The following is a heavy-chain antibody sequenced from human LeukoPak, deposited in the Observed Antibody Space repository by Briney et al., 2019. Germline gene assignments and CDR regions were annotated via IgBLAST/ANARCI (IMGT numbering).Heavy chain of an antibody. CDR2: LKQGGSDR. CDR3: VRYCTIGVCSRRNFDY. D-gene: IGHD2-8*01. J-gene: IGHJ4*02. V-gene: IGHV3-7*01. Sequence: GGSLRLSCGVSGFSVTSYWMSWVRQAPGKGLEWVASLKQGGSDRYYVDSVKGRFTIARDDAKNSLYLQMNSLRAEDTAVYYCVRYCTIGVCSRRNFDYWGQGTLVTVSS. CDR1: GFSVTSYW.